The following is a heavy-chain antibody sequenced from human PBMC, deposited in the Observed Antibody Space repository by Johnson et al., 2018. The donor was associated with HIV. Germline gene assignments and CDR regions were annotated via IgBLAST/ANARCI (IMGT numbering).Heavy chain of an antibody. CDR2: ISWNSGSI. CDR1: GFTFDDYA. Sequence: VQLVESGGGLVQPGRSLRLSCAASGFTFDDYAMHWVRQAPGKGLEWVSGISWNSGSIGYADSVKGRFSISRDNAKNSLYLQMNSLRAEDTALYYCARDLIVGASGSDAFDVWGQGTMVTVSS. CDR3: ARDLIVGASGSDAFDV. D-gene: IGHD1-26*01. J-gene: IGHJ3*01. V-gene: IGHV3-9*01.